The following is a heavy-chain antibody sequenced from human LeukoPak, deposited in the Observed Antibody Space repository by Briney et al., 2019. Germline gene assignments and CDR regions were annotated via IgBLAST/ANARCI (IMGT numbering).Heavy chain of an antibody. CDR2: IYYSGST. CDR3: ARHYGYNSSWPYYYYYGMDV. J-gene: IGHJ6*02. CDR1: GGSISSGGYY. Sequence: SETLSLTCTVSGGSISSGGYYWSWIRQPPGKGLEWIGYIYYSGSTNYNPSLKSRVTISVDTSKNQFSLKLSSVTAADTAVYYCARHYGYNSSWPYYYYYGMDVWGQGTTVTVSS. D-gene: IGHD6-13*01. V-gene: IGHV4-61*08.